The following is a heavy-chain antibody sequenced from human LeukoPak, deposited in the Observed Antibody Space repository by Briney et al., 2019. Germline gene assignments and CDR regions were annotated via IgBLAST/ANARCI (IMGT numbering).Heavy chain of an antibody. J-gene: IGHJ6*03. CDR2: IYYSGGT. Sequence: SETLSLTCTVSGGSISSGSYYWSWIRQPPGKGLEWIGSIYYSGGTYYNPSPKSRVTISVDTSKNQFSLKLSSVTAADTAVYYCARDLLNHIAPYYYMDVWGKGTTVTVSS. CDR1: GGSISSGSYY. CDR3: ARDLLNHIAPYYYMDV. V-gene: IGHV4-39*07. D-gene: IGHD6-13*01.